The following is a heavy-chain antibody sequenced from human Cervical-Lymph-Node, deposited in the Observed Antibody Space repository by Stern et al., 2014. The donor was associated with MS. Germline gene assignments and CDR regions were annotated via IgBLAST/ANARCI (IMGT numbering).Heavy chain of an antibody. V-gene: IGHV3-74*02. J-gene: IGHJ6*01. CDR2: IKSGGSST. Sequence: EVQLVESGGGLLQPGGSLRLSCGASGFTFSTYWMHWVRHGPGKGLVWVSRIKSGGSSTSYTDSVRGRFTISRDNAKNTVDLQMTSLRAEDTAVYYCARSSGASGDAMDVWGQGTTVTVSS. CDR1: GFTFSTYW. CDR3: ARSSGASGDAMDV. D-gene: IGHD2-15*01.